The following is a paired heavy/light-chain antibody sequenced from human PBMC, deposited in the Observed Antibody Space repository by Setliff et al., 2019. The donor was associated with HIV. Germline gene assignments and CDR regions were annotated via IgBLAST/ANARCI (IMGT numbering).Heavy chain of an antibody. CDR2: IYYTGST. V-gene: IGHV4-59*11. CDR3: ARGPDSTSYDAFDI. J-gene: IGHJ3*02. D-gene: IGHD6-6*01. CDR1: GGSINGHY. Sequence: QVQLQESGPGLVTPSGTLSLTCTVSGGSINGHYWSWIRQPPGKGLEWIGYIYYTGSTNYNPSLKSRLTISVDTSKNQFSLKLNSVTAADTAVYYCARGPDSTSYDAFDIWGQGTMVIVPS.
Light chain of an antibody. V-gene: IGLV3-9*01. CDR3: QVWDSSSWV. CDR2: KDS. Sequence: SYELTQPLSVSVAVGQTARITCGGNNIGSKNVHWYQQKPGQAPVLVIYKDSNRPSGIPERFSGSNSGNTATLTISRAQAGDEADYYCQVWDSSSWVFGGGTKLTVL. CDR1: NIGSKN. J-gene: IGLJ3*02.